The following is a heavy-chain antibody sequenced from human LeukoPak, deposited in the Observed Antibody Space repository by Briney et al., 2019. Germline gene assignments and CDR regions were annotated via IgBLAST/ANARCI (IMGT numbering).Heavy chain of an antibody. CDR1: GFTVSSNY. Sequence: GGSLRLSCAASGFTVSSNYMSWVRQAPGKGLEWVSAIYTGGSTYYAGSVKGRFTISRDNSKNTLYLQMDSLRAEDTAVYYCARNLYYYDSSGYYVGYWGQGTLVTVSS. V-gene: IGHV3-66*01. CDR2: IYTGGST. D-gene: IGHD3-22*01. J-gene: IGHJ4*02. CDR3: ARNLYYYDSSGYYVGY.